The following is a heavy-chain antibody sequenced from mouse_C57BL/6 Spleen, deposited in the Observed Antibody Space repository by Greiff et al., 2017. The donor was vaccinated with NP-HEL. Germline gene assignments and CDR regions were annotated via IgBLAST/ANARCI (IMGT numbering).Heavy chain of an antibody. Sequence: EVQGVESGGGLVKPGGSLKLSCAASGFTFSDYGMHWVRQAPEKGLEWVAYISSGSSTIYYADTVKGRFTISRDNAKNTLFLQMTSLRSEDTAMYYCARLKSYYGSSYPYYFDYWGQGTTLTVSS. CDR2: ISSGSSTI. CDR3: ARLKSYYGSSYPYYFDY. J-gene: IGHJ2*01. CDR1: GFTFSDYG. D-gene: IGHD1-1*01. V-gene: IGHV5-17*01.